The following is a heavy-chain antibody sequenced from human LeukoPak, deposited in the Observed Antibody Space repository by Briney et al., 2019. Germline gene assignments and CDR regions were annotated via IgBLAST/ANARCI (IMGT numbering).Heavy chain of an antibody. V-gene: IGHV4-59*01. CDR3: ASSVYDILTGYRNYYYYYYMDV. D-gene: IGHD3-9*01. CDR2: IYYSGST. CDR1: GGSISSYY. J-gene: IGHJ6*03. Sequence: PSETLSLTCTVSGGSISSYYRSWIRRPPGKGLEWIGYIYYSGSTNYNPSLKSRVTISVDTSKNQFSLKLSSVTAADTAVYYCASSVYDILTGYRNYYYYYYMDVWGKGTTVTVSS.